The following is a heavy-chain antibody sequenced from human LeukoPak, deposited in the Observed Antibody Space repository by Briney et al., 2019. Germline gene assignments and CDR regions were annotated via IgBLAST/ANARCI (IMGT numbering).Heavy chain of an antibody. V-gene: IGHV3-23*01. J-gene: IGHJ4*02. CDR2: ISGSGGST. D-gene: IGHD6-19*01. CDR1: GFTSGSYV. Sequence: PGGSLRLSCAASGFTSGSYVMYWVRQAPGKGLEWVSGISGSGGSTFYADSVKGRFTISRDNSEHTVYLQMNSLRADDTAVYYCAKTTAGYSSGRYPGWPVDYWGQGTLVTVSS. CDR3: AKTTAGYSSGRYPGWPVDY.